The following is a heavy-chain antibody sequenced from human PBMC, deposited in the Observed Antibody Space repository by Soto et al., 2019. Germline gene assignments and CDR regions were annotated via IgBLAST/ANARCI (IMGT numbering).Heavy chain of an antibody. J-gene: IGHJ6*02. D-gene: IGHD6-6*01. CDR1: GFTLSNYR. V-gene: IGHV3-21*06. CDR3: GREKEDEGSSSLRVYYGVDV. Sequence: EVQLVESGGGPVKSGQSLRLSCVASGFTLSNYRMTWVRQGPGKGLEWVSSINSRADYTHYTESVKGRFTISRDNAKNSVYLHMNSLRAEDAAVYYCGREKEDEGSSSLRVYYGVDVWGQWTTVIVSS. CDR2: INSRADYT.